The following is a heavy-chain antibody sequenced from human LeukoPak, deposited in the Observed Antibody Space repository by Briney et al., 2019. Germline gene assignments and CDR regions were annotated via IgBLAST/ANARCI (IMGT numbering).Heavy chain of an antibody. CDR2: ISYDGSNK. CDR3: ARGGGYDSSGYYVY. J-gene: IGHJ4*02. Sequence: SGGSLRLSCAASGFTFSSYAMHWVRQAPGKGLEWVAVISYDGSNKYYADSVKGRFTISRDNSKNTLYLQMSSLRAEDTAVYYCARGGGYDSSGYYVYWGQGTLVTVSS. D-gene: IGHD3-22*01. CDR1: GFTFSSYA. V-gene: IGHV3-30-3*01.